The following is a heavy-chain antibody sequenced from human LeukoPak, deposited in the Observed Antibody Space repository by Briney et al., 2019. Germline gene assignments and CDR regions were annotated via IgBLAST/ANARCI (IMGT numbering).Heavy chain of an antibody. J-gene: IGHJ4*02. CDR1: GGTFSSYA. CDR2: IIPIFGTA. V-gene: IGHV1-69*13. Sequence: SVKVSCKASGGTFSSYAISWVRQAPGQGLEWMGGIIPIFGTANYAQKSQGRVTITADESTSTAYMELSSLRSEDTAVYYCARTASGWYGEGNFDYWGQGTLVTVSS. CDR3: ARTASGWYGEGNFDY. D-gene: IGHD6-19*01.